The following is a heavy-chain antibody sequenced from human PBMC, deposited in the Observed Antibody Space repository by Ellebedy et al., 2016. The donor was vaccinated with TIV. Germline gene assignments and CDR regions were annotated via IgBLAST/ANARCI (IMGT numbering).Heavy chain of an antibody. J-gene: IGHJ5*02. Sequence: MPSETLSLTCTVSGGSISSYYWSWIRQPPGKGLEWIGYIYYSGSTNYNPSLKSRVTISVDTSKNQFSLKLSSVTAADTAVYYCARVVIGHDPWGQGTLVTVSS. D-gene: IGHD3/OR15-3a*01. CDR3: ARVVIGHDP. CDR1: GGSISSYY. CDR2: IYYSGST. V-gene: IGHV4-59*01.